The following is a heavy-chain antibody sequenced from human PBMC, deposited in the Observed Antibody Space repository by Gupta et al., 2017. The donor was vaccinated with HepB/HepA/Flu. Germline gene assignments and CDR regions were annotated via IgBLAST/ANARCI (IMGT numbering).Heavy chain of an antibody. Sequence: EVQLVESGGGLVQPGGPLGPSWPASDFPSGGYSMNWVRQAPGKGLEWVSYISSSSSTIYYADSVKGRFTISRDNAKNSLYLQMNSLRDEDTAVYYCARDAIAARPGDYWGQGTLVTVSS. V-gene: IGHV3-48*02. D-gene: IGHD6-6*01. CDR3: ARDAIAARPGDY. CDR2: ISSSSSTI. J-gene: IGHJ4*02. CDR1: DFPSGGYS.